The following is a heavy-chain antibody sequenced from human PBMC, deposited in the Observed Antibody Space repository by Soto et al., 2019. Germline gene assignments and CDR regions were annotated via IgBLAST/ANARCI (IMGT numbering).Heavy chain of an antibody. D-gene: IGHD3-10*01. J-gene: IGHJ4*02. CDR2: IYYSWST. V-gene: IGHV4-59*08. CDR3: ARHNYGSGSTYFDY. Sequence: QVQLQESGPGLVKPSETLSLTCTVSGGSISSYYWSWIRQPPGKGLEWIGYIYYSWSTNYNPSLKSRVTISVDTSQNHFSLKLNSMTAADTAVYYCARHNYGSGSTYFDYWGQGTLVTVSS. CDR1: GGSISSYY.